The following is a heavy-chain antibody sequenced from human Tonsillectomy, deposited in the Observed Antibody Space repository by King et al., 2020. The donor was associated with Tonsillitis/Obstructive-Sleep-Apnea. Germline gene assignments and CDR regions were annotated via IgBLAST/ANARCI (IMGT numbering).Heavy chain of an antibody. CDR2: INPNSGGT. J-gene: IGHJ6*02. CDR1: GYTFTGYY. D-gene: IGHD6-13*01. V-gene: IGHV1-2*02. CDR3: AREYSSLVRGGDYYYYGMDV. Sequence: QLVQSGAEVKKPGASVKVSCKASGYTFTGYYMHWVRQAPGQGLEWMGWINPNSGGTNYAQKFKGRVTMTRVTSISTAYMGPSRLRSDDTAVYYCAREYSSLVRGGDYYYYGMDVWGQGTTVTVSS.